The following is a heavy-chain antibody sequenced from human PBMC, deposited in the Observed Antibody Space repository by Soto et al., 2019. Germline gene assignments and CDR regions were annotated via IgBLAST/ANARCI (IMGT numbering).Heavy chain of an antibody. D-gene: IGHD5-18*01. CDR1: GYTFTSYY. J-gene: IGHJ6*02. CDR2: INPSGGST. Sequence: QVQLVQSGAEVKKPGASVKVSCKASGYTFTSYYMHWVRQAPGQGLEWMGIINPSGGSTSYAQKFQGRVTMTRDTSKSTVYMELSSLRSEDTAVYYCAREAGGYSYGTYYYYGMDVWGQGTTVTVSS. CDR3: AREAGGYSYGTYYYYGMDV. V-gene: IGHV1-46*01.